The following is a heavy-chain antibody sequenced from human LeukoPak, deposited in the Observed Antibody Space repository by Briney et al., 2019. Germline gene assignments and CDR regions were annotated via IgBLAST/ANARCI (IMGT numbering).Heavy chain of an antibody. Sequence: ASVKVSCKASGYTFTGYYMHWVRQAPGQGLEWMGWINPNSGGTNYAQKFQGRVTMTRDTSISTAYMGLSRLRSDDTAVCYCARELQRYYYYMDVWGKGTTVTVSS. CDR3: ARELQRYYYYMDV. V-gene: IGHV1-2*02. J-gene: IGHJ6*03. D-gene: IGHD2-21*02. CDR2: INPNSGGT. CDR1: GYTFTGYY.